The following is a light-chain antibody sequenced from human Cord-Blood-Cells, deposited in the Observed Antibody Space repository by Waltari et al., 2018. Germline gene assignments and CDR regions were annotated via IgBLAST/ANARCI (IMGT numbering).Light chain of an antibody. CDR1: QSVSSN. V-gene: IGKV3-15*01. CDR2: GAS. Sequence: PATLSVSPGERATLSCRASQSVSSNLAWYQQKPGQAPRLLIYGASTRATGIPARFSGSGSGTEFTLTISSLQSEDFAVYYCQQYNNWSTFGPGTKVDIK. CDR3: QQYNNWST. J-gene: IGKJ3*01.